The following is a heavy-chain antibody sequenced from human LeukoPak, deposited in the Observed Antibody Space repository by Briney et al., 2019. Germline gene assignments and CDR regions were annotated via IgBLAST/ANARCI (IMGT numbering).Heavy chain of an antibody. CDR1: GFTFSAYT. Sequence: GGSLRLSCAASGFTFSAYTMNWVRQAPGKGLEWISSITSSSRYTYYAGSVKGRFTISRDNAKNSLYLQMNNLRAEDTAVYYCAKDHESSGSGELGFWGQGTLVTVSS. D-gene: IGHD3-10*01. V-gene: IGHV3-21*01. CDR2: ITSSSRYT. CDR3: AKDHESSGSGELGF. J-gene: IGHJ4*02.